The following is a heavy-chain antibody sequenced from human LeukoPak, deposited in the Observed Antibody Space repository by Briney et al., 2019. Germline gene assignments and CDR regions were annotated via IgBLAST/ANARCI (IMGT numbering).Heavy chain of an antibody. CDR2: IYTIGST. J-gene: IGHJ3*02. CDR1: GGSISSYY. D-gene: IGHD3-10*01. V-gene: IGHV4-4*07. CDR3: ARDTRASDRGGAFDI. Sequence: PSETLSLTCTVSGGSISSYYWSWIRQPAGKGLEWIGRIYTIGSTNYNPSLKSRVTMSVDTSKNQFSLKLSSVTAADTAVYYCARDTRASDRGGAFDIWGQGTMVTVSS.